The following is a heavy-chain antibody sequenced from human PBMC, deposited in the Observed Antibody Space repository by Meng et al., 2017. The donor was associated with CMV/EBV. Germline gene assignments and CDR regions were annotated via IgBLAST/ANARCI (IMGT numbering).Heavy chain of an antibody. CDR3: ASLLGIYYGMDV. CDR2: TSSSSSYI. Sequence: GESLKISCAASGFTFSSYSMNWVRQAPGKGLEWVSSTSSSSSYIYYADSVKGRFTISRDNAKNSLYLQMNSLRAEDTAVYYCASLLGIYYGMDVWGQGTTVTVSS. D-gene: IGHD6-13*01. V-gene: IGHV3-21*01. CDR1: GFTFSSYS. J-gene: IGHJ6*02.